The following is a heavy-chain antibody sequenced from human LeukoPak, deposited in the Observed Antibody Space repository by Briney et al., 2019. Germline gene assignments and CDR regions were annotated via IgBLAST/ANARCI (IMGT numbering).Heavy chain of an antibody. V-gene: IGHV4-39*01. CDR3: ARRTRLDTGYSSGWDAFDI. CDR1: GGSISSSSYY. J-gene: IGHJ3*02. CDR2: IYYSGST. Sequence: SETLSLTCTVSGGSISSSSYYWGWIRQPPGKGLEWIGSIYYSGSTYYNPSLKSRVTISVDTSKNQFSLKLSSVTAADTAVYYCARRTRLDTGYSSGWDAFDIWGQGTMVTVSS. D-gene: IGHD6-19*01.